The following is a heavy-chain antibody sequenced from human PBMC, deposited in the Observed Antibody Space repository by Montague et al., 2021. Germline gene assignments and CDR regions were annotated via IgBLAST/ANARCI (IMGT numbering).Heavy chain of an antibody. CDR1: GGSISSSNW. CDR3: ARDRWFGELSI. J-gene: IGHJ1*01. CDR2: INHNRNT. Sequence: SETLSLTCAVSGGSISSSNWWSCFRHPPPRELEWFVEINHNRNTNYNPSLKSRVTISVDKSKNQFSLQLRTVTAADTAVYYCARDRWFGELSIWGQGTLVPVSS. D-gene: IGHD3-10*01. V-gene: IGHV4-4*02.